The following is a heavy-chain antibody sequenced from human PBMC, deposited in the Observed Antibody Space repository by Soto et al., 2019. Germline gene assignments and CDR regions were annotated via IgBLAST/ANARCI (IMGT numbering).Heavy chain of an antibody. D-gene: IGHD6-13*01. Sequence: GAPVKISCKGSGYSFTSYWGGWVRQMLVKGLEWMGIIYPGVSDTRYSLLVEGQVTISAVKSSSTAYVQWSSLKATDTAMYYCARPRSSSHYYSCTDVWGQGTTDTVSS. V-gene: IGHV5-51*01. CDR1: GYSFTSYW. J-gene: IGHJ6*02. CDR3: ARPRSSSHYYSCTDV. CDR2: IYPGVSDT.